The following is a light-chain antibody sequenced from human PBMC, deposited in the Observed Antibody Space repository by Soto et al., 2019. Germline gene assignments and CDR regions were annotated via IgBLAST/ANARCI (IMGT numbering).Light chain of an antibody. CDR3: QHYYSYPYT. CDR2: DAS. V-gene: IGKV1-5*01. Sequence: DIQMTQSPSTLSASVGDRVTITCRASQSIGGWLAWYQQKPGKAPKLLISDASSLESVVPSRFSGSVSVTEFTLTISSLQPDDFATYFCQHYYSYPYTFGQGTHLEI. J-gene: IGKJ2*01. CDR1: QSIGGW.